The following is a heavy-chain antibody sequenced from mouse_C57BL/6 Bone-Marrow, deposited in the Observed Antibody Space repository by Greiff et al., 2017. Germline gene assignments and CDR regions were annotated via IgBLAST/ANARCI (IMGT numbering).Heavy chain of an antibody. CDR1: GYTFTSYW. V-gene: IGHV1-53*01. CDR3: GREGSWAKGYIDV. J-gene: IGHJ1*03. Sequence: QVQLQQPGTELVKPGASVKLSCKASGYTFTSYWMHWVKQRPGQGLEWIGNISPSNGGTNYNEKFKSKATLTVDKSSSTAYMQLSSLTSEESAVYYCGREGSWAKGYIDVWGTGTTVTVSS. CDR2: ISPSNGGT.